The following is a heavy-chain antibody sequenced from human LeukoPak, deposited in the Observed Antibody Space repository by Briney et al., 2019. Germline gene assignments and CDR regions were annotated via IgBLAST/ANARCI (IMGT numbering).Heavy chain of an antibody. J-gene: IGHJ4*02. Sequence: GGSLRLSCAASGFTFSSYSMNWVRQAPGKGLEWVSSISSSSSYIYYADSVKGRFTISRDNAKNSLYPQMNSLRAEDTAVYYCASQSRDRPSDYWGQGTLVTVSS. CDR1: GFTFSSYS. V-gene: IGHV3-21*01. CDR2: ISSSSSYI. CDR3: ASQSRDRPSDY.